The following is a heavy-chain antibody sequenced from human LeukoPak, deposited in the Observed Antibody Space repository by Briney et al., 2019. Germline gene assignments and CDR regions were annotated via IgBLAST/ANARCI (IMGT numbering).Heavy chain of an antibody. V-gene: IGHV3-7*01. D-gene: IGHD1-26*01. CDR2: IKQDGSEK. Sequence: GGSLRLSCAASGFTFSSYWMSWVRQAPGKGLEWVANIKQDGSEKYYVDSVKGRFTISRDNAKNSLYLQMNSLRAEDTAVYYCARPPLGSAAWYFDLWGRGTLVTVSS. CDR3: ARPPLGSAAWYFDL. CDR1: GFTFSSYW. J-gene: IGHJ2*01.